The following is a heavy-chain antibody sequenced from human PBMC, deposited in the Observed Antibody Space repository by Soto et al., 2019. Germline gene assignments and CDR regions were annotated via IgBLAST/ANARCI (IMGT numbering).Heavy chain of an antibody. CDR3: AKDRDDYRNYVFDY. V-gene: IGHV3-23*01. CDR1: GFTFTNYA. CDR2: SSGSGSGGST. Sequence: EVQLLESGGGLVQPGGALRLSCAASGFTFTNYAMTGVRQAPGKGLEWVSISSGSGSGGSTNYADSVKGRFTLSRDNSKNTLYLQMNSLRVEDTAVYYCAKDRDDYRNYVFDYWGQGTLVTGSS. J-gene: IGHJ4*02. D-gene: IGHD4-4*01.